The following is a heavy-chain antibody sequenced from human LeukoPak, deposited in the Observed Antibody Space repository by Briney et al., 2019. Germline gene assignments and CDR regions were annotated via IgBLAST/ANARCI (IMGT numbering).Heavy chain of an antibody. V-gene: IGHV3-7*01. D-gene: IGHD2/OR15-2a*01. CDR1: GFTFSSYA. J-gene: IGHJ4*02. Sequence: PGGSLRLSCAASGFTFSSYAMSWVRQAPGKGLEWVASIRQDESEKKYVDSVKGRFTISRDNAKDSLYLQMNGLRAEDTAVYYCARLQGDYTTYDYWGQGTLVTVSS. CDR3: ARLQGDYTTYDY. CDR2: IRQDESEK.